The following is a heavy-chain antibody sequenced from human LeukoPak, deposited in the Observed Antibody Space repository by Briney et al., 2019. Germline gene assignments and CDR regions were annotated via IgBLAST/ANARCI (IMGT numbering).Heavy chain of an antibody. Sequence: PSQTLSLTCTVSGGSISRGNYYWSWIRQPAGKGLEWVGRIYTRGSTNYNPSLKSRVTISVDTSKNQFSLMLSSVTAADTAVYYCARGVDGWKRGINYSYYYYMDVWGQGTTVTISS. CDR1: GGSISRGNYY. CDR3: ARGVDGWKRGINYSYYYYMDV. D-gene: IGHD5-24*01. CDR2: IYTRGST. V-gene: IGHV4-61*02. J-gene: IGHJ6*03.